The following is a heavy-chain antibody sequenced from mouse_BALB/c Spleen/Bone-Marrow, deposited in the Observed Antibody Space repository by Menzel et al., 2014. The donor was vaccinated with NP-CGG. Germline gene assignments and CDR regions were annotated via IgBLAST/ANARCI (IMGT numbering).Heavy chain of an antibody. CDR3: ARWKYYAMDY. CDR1: GFNIKDTY. CDR2: IDPANGNT. J-gene: IGHJ4*01. Sequence: VQLQQSGAELVKPGASVKLSCTASGFNIKDTYMHWVKQRPEQGLEWIGRIDPANGNTKYDPKLQGKATITADTSSNPAYIQLRSLTSEDSAFYYCARWKYYAMDYWGQGTPVTVSS. V-gene: IGHV14-3*02.